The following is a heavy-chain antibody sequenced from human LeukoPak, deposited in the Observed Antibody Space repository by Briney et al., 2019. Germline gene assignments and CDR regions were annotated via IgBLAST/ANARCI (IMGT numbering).Heavy chain of an antibody. V-gene: IGHV3-30*18. D-gene: IGHD6-13*01. CDR1: GFTFSSYG. Sequence: PGRSLRLSCAASGFTFSSYGMHWVRQAPGKGLEWVAVISYDGSNKYYADSAKGRFTISRDNSKNTLYLQMNSLRAEDTAVYYCAKDRGYSSSWTDYWGQGTLVTVSS. J-gene: IGHJ4*02. CDR2: ISYDGSNK. CDR3: AKDRGYSSSWTDY.